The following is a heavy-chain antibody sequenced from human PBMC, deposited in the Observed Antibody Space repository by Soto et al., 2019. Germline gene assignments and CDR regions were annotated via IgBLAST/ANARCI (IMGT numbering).Heavy chain of an antibody. D-gene: IGHD3-22*01. CDR2: IYYSGST. J-gene: IGHJ3*02. V-gene: IGHV4-59*02. CDR3: ARGRYYDSRGYYSGDAFDI. CDR1: GCSVSSYY. Sequence: SETLSLTCTVSGCSVSSYYWSWIRQPPGKGLEWIGYIYYSGSTNYNPSLNSRVTISVDTSKNQFSLKLSSVTAADTAVYYCARGRYYDSRGYYSGDAFDIWGQGTMVTVS.